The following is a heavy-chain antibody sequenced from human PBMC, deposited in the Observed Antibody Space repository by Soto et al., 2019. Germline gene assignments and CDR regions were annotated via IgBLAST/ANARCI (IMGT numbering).Heavy chain of an antibody. J-gene: IGHJ4*02. Sequence: QVQLVESGGGVVQPGRSLRLSCAASGFTFSSYGMHWVRQAPGKGLEWVAVISYDGSNKYYVDSVKGRFTISRDNSRNTLHLQMNSLRAGVTAVYYCANAMPPPRIAVAGTVDYWGQGTLVTVSS. CDR3: ANAMPPPRIAVAGTVDY. CDR1: GFTFSSYG. D-gene: IGHD6-19*01. CDR2: ISYDGSNK. V-gene: IGHV3-30*18.